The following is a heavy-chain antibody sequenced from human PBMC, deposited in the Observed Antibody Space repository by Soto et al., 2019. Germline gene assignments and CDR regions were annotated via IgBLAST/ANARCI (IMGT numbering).Heavy chain of an antibody. CDR2: IYTSGST. CDR3: ARDLMVYAPPDYYYYGMDV. CDR1: GGSISSYY. D-gene: IGHD2-8*01. Sequence: QVQLQESGPGLVKPSETLSLTCTVSGGSISSYYWSWIRQPAGKGLEWIGRIYTSGSTNYNPSLKSRVTMSVDTSKNQFSLKLSSVTAADTAVYSCARDLMVYAPPDYYYYGMDVWGQGTTVTVSS. J-gene: IGHJ6*02. V-gene: IGHV4-4*07.